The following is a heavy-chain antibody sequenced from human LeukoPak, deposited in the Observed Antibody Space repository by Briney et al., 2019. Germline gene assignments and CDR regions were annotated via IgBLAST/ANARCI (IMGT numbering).Heavy chain of an antibody. CDR3: ARDSSGWYNWFDP. CDR1: GGSISSGGYS. Sequence: SQTLSLTCAVSGGSISSGGYSWSWIRQPPGKGLEWLGYIYYSGSTYYNPSLKSRVTISVGTSNNQFSLKLSSVTAADTAVYYCARDSSGWYNWFDPWGQGTLVTVSS. D-gene: IGHD6-19*01. V-gene: IGHV4-30-4*07. J-gene: IGHJ5*02. CDR2: IYYSGST.